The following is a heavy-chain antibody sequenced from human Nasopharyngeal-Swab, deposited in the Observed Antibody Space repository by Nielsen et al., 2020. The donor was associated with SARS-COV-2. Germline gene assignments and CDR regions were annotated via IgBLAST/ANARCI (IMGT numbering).Heavy chain of an antibody. CDR2: ISSSGSTI. D-gene: IGHD4-17*01. V-gene: IGHV3-48*03. CDR3: ARDGYGDPDY. Sequence: GGSLRPSCAPSGFTFSSYEMTWVRQAPGKGLGWVSYISSSGSTIYYADSVKGRFTISRDNAKNSLYLQMNSLRAEDTAVYYCARDGYGDPDYWGQGTLVTVSS. CDR1: GFTFSSYE. J-gene: IGHJ4*02.